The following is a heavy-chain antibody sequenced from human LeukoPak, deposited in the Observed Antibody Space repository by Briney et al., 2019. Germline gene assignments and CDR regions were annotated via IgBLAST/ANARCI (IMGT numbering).Heavy chain of an antibody. J-gene: IGHJ4*02. CDR3: AKDLRSSSWYCYFDY. V-gene: IGHV3-23*01. CDR1: GFTFSSYA. CDR2: ISGSGGST. D-gene: IGHD6-13*01. Sequence: GGSLRLSCAASGFTFSSYAMSWVRQAPGKGLEWVSAISGSGGSTYYADSVKGRFTISRGNSKNTLYLQMNSLRAEDTAVYYCAKDLRSSSWYCYFDYWGQGTLVSVSS.